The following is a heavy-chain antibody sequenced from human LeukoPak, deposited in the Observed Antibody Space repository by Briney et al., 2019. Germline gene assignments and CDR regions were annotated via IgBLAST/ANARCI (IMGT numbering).Heavy chain of an antibody. Sequence: SETLSLTCTVSGGSISNYYWTWIRQPPGQGLEWIGFIYNTRSTNYNPSLNSRVTISVDTSKNQFSLKLNSVTAADTAVYFCARRNILTEGEAFDIWGQGTMVTVSS. J-gene: IGHJ3*02. D-gene: IGHD1/OR15-1a*01. CDR1: GGSISNYY. CDR3: ARRNILTEGEAFDI. CDR2: IYNTRST. V-gene: IGHV4-59*08.